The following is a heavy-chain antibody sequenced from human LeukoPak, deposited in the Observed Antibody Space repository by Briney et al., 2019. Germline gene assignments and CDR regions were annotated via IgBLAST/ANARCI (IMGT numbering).Heavy chain of an antibody. J-gene: IGHJ4*02. D-gene: IGHD1-26*01. CDR3: ARDGAEFSGSYCVYFDY. V-gene: IGHV1-18*01. CDR1: GYTFTSYG. Sequence: ASVKVSCKTSGYTFTSYGISWVRQAPGQGLEWMGWISAYNGNTNYAQKLQGRVTMTSDTSTSTAYMELRSLRSDDTAVYYCARDGAEFSGSYCVYFDYWGQGTLVTVSS. CDR2: ISAYNGNT.